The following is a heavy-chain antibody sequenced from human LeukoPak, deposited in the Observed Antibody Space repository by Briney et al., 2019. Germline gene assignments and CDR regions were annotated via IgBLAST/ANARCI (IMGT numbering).Heavy chain of an antibody. J-gene: IGHJ4*02. CDR1: GFIFSNYA. V-gene: IGHV3-23*01. Sequence: PGGSLRLSCVASGFIFSNYAMTWVRQAPGKGLEWVSAIGGDAVGKDYADSVKGRSTISRDNSKNTLFLQMNSLSAEDTALYYCARRMGGTPDYWGLGTLVTVSS. CDR2: IGGDAVGK. D-gene: IGHD1-26*01. CDR3: ARRMGGTPDY.